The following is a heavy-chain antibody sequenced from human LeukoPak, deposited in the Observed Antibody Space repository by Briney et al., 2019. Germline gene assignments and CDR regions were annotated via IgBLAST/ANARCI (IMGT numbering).Heavy chain of an antibody. CDR1: GGSISSSSYY. CDR2: IYYSGST. Sequence: PSETLSLTCTVSGGSISSSSYYWGWIRQPPGKVLEWIGSIYYSGSTYYNPSLKSRVTISVDTSKNQFSLKLSSVTAADTAVYYCARHATRFLEWLLFDYWGQGTLVTVSS. D-gene: IGHD3-3*01. CDR3: ARHATRFLEWLLFDY. V-gene: IGHV4-39*01. J-gene: IGHJ4*02.